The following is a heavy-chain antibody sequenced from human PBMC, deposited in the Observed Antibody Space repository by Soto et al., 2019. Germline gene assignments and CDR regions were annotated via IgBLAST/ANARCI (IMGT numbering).Heavy chain of an antibody. CDR3: ARDGGKRFLEWLLWAPRYYYYGMDV. CDR1: GFTFSSYE. J-gene: IGHJ6*02. CDR2: ISSSGSTI. D-gene: IGHD3-3*01. V-gene: IGHV3-48*03. Sequence: LRLSCAASGFTFSSYEMNWVRQAPGKGLEWVSYISSSGSTIYYADSVKGRFTISRDNAKNSLYLQMNSLRAEDTAVYYCARDGGKRFLEWLLWAPRYYYYGMDVWGQGTTVTVSS.